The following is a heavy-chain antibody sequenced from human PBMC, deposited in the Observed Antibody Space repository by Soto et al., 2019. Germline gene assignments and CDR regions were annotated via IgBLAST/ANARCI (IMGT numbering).Heavy chain of an antibody. CDR3: ARGPDGDYPPNWFDP. V-gene: IGHV3-66*01. Sequence: GGSLRLSCAASGFTVSSNYMSWVRQAPGKGLEWVSVIYSGGSTYYADSVKGRFTISRDNSKNTLYLQMNSLRAEDTAVYYCARGPDGDYPPNWFDPWGQGTLVTVSS. CDR1: GFTVSSNY. D-gene: IGHD4-17*01. CDR2: IYSGGST. J-gene: IGHJ5*02.